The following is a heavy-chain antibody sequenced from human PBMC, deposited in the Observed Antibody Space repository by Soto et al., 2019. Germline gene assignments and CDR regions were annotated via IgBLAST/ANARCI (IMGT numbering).Heavy chain of an antibody. D-gene: IGHD3-10*01. CDR3: ARDRDDYGSGNYYNRIDF. Sequence: QVQLVQSGAEMKKPGSSVKVSCKASGGIFSTYAISWLRQAPGQGLEWMGGIIPLFGTPNYAQRFQGRVTITADESTSTAYMELSRLRSEDTAVYYCARDRDDYGSGNYYNRIDFWGQGTPVTVSS. V-gene: IGHV1-69*01. CDR2: IIPLFGTP. CDR1: GGIFSTYA. J-gene: IGHJ4*02.